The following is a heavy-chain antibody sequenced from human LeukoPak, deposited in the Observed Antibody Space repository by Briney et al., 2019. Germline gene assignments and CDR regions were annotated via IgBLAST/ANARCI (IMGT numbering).Heavy chain of an antibody. D-gene: IGHD2/OR15-2a*01. CDR2: SNSDGSVR. CDR3: ARDPSVNNAIGYNWFDH. V-gene: IGHV3-74*01. CDR1: GFGFSSHW. Sequence: GGSLRLSCAASGFGFSSHWMHWVRQAPGKGLVWVSRSNSDGSVRNYADSVEVRFIISRDNAKNTLYLQMNNLGVEDTAVYFCARDPSVNNAIGYNWFDHWGQGALVTVSS. J-gene: IGHJ5*02.